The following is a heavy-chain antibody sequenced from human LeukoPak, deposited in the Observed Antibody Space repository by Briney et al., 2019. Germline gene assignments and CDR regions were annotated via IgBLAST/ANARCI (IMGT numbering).Heavy chain of an antibody. CDR3: ATGGRYYLDN. J-gene: IGHJ4*02. V-gene: IGHV3-74*01. CDR2: MNSDGSTT. Sequence: GGSLRLSCAASGFTFSTSWMHGVRQAPGKGLVWVSRMNSDGSTTNYADSVKGRFTVSRDNPKNTFFLQMNIVRAEDTAVYYCATGGRYYLDNWGQGTLVTVSS. CDR1: GFTFSTSW.